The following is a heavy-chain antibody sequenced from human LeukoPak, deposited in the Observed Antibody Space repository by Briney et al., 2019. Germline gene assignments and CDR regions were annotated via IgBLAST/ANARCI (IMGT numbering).Heavy chain of an antibody. CDR2: MNPNSGNT. CDR1: GYTFTSYD. CDR3: ARRRYSSGWSISWFDP. D-gene: IGHD6-19*01. Sequence: ASVKVSCKASGYTFTSYDINWVRQATGQGLEWMGWMNPNSGNTGYAQKFQGRVTMTRNTSISTAYMELSSLRSEDTAVYYCARRRYSSGWSISWFDPWGQGTLVTVSS. J-gene: IGHJ5*02. V-gene: IGHV1-8*01.